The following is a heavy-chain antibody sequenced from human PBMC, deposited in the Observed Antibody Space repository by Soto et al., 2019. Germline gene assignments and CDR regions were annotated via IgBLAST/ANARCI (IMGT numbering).Heavy chain of an antibody. CDR2: IIPIFGTA. CDR3: ARDRGGSAPLPFDY. CDR1: GGTFSSYA. V-gene: IGHV1-69*12. Sequence: QVQLVQSGAEVKKPGSSVKVSCKASGGTFSSYAISRVRQAPGQGLEWMGGIIPIFGTANYAQKFQGRVTITADESTSTAYMELSSLRSEDTAVYYCARDRGGSAPLPFDYWGQGTLVTVSS. D-gene: IGHD3-16*01. J-gene: IGHJ4*02.